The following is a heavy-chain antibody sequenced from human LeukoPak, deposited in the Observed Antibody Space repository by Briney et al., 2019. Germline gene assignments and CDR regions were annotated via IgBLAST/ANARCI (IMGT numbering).Heavy chain of an antibody. Sequence: PGGSLRLSCAASGFTFSRYWIHWVRQAPGRGLVWVSRINNDGSDTIYADSVKGRFAMSRDNAKNTVFLQKSGLRAEDTAVYYCARGGFSHAFDVWGQGTTVTVSS. J-gene: IGHJ3*01. CDR1: GFTFSRYW. CDR2: INNDGSDT. CDR3: ARGGFSHAFDV. D-gene: IGHD2/OR15-2a*01. V-gene: IGHV3-74*01.